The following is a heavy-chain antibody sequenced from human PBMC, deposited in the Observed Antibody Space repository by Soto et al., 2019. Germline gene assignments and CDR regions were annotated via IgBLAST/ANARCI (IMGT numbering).Heavy chain of an antibody. V-gene: IGHV1-69*01. J-gene: IGHJ6*02. CDR1: GGTFSSYA. CDR3: ARASSGLRPAYYYYGMDV. Sequence: QVQLVQSGAEVKKPGSSVKVSCKASGGTFSSYAISWVRQAPGQGLEWMGGIIPIFGTANYAQKFQGRVTITADESTSTAYMELSSPRSEDTAVYYCARASSGLRPAYYYYGMDVWGQGTTVTVSS. D-gene: IGHD6-19*01. CDR2: IIPIFGTA.